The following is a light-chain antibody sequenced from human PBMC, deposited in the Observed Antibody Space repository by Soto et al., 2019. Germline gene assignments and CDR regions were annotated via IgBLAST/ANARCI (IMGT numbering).Light chain of an antibody. V-gene: IGLV1-44*01. CDR3: AVWDDNLRGL. CDR2: AND. J-gene: IGLJ2*01. Sequence: QSVLTQPPSVSGTPGQRVNISCSGSRSNIGGNAVTWYQQVPGTAPKLLIYANDQRPSGISDRFSGSKSSTSASLAISGLQSEDEADYYCAVWDDNLRGLFGGGTKLTVL. CDR1: RSNIGGNA.